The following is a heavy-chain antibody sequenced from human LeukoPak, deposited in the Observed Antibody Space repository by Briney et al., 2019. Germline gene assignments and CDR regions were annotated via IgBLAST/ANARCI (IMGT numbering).Heavy chain of an antibody. Sequence: PGGSLRLSCAASGLSVSDNYMTWVRQAPGKGLDSVSIIYPNGRTYYADSVKGRFTISRDNSKNTLNLQMNSVRVEDTPVYYCARAWTGDYWGQGTLVTVSS. V-gene: IGHV3-53*01. CDR3: ARAWTGDY. J-gene: IGHJ4*02. D-gene: IGHD3/OR15-3a*01. CDR2: IYPNGRT. CDR1: GLSVSDNY.